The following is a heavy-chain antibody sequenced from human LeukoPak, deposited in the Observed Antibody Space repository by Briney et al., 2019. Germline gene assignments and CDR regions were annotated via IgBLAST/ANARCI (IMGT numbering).Heavy chain of an antibody. V-gene: IGHV3-9*01. D-gene: IGHD3-10*01. CDR3: ARDLVGFGELRTYYYYYGMDV. CDR1: GFTFDDYA. J-gene: IGHJ6*02. CDR2: SSWNSGSI. Sequence: GGSLRLSCAASGFTFDDYAMHWVRQAPGKGLEWVSGSSWNSGSIGYADSVKGRFTISRDNAKNSLYLQMNSLRAEDTAVYYCARDLVGFGELRTYYYYYGMDVWGQGTTVTVSS.